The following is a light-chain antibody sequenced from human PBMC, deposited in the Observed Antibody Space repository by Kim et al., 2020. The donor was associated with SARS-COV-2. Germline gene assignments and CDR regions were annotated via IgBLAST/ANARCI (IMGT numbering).Light chain of an antibody. J-gene: IGLJ2*01. CDR2: YDS. CDR1: NIGTKG. Sequence: APGKTARINCGGNNIGTKGVHWYQQKPGQAPVLVIYYDSDRPSGIPERFSGSNSGNTATLTITRVEAGDEADYYCQVWDSSSDHVVFGGRTQLTVL. V-gene: IGLV3-21*04. CDR3: QVWDSSSDHVV.